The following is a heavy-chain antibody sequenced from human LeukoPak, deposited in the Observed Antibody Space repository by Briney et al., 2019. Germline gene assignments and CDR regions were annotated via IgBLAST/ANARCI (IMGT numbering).Heavy chain of an antibody. CDR1: GFTVSSNY. D-gene: IGHD1-26*01. CDR3: ARDKIVGATYFDY. J-gene: IGHJ4*02. V-gene: IGHV3-7*01. CDR2: IKQDGSKN. Sequence: PGGSLRLSCAASGFTVSSNYMSWVRQAPGKGLEWVANIKQDGSKNYYVESVEGRFTISRDNAKNSLYLQMNSLRVEDTAVYYCARDKIVGATYFDYWGQGTLVTVSS.